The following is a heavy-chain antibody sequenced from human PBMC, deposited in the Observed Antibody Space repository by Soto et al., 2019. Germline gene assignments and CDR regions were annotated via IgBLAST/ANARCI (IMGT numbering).Heavy chain of an antibody. CDR2: IYPGDSDT. CDR3: ARHGGGVSSIWYNWFDP. D-gene: IGHD6-13*01. J-gene: IGHJ5*02. Sequence: GESLKISCKGSGYSFTSYWIGWVRQMPGKGLEWMGIIYPGDSDTRYSTSFQGQVTISAVKSISTAYLQWSSLKASDTAMYYCARHGGGVSSIWYNWFDPWGQGTLVTVSS. CDR1: GYSFTSYW. V-gene: IGHV5-51*01.